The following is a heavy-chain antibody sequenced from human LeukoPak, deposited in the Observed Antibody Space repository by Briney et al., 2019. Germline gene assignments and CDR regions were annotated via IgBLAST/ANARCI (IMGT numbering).Heavy chain of an antibody. Sequence: KASETLSLTCAVYGGSFSGYYWSWIRQPPGKGLEWTGEINHSGSTNYNPSLKSRVTISVDTSKNQFSLKLSSVTAADTAVYYCARLPIVGATEDYFDYWGQGTLVTVSS. CDR2: INHSGST. D-gene: IGHD1-26*01. V-gene: IGHV4-34*01. CDR3: ARLPIVGATEDYFDY. J-gene: IGHJ4*02. CDR1: GGSFSGYY.